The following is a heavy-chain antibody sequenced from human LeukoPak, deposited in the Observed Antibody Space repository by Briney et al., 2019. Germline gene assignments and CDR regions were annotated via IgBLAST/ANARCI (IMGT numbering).Heavy chain of an antibody. CDR3: ARDPPPANPAFDI. Sequence: GGSLRLSCVASGFTVSSYSMNWVRQAPGKGLELVSYISSGSRAASYADSVKGRFTISRDNAKNSLYLQMNSLRADDTAVYYCARDPPPANPAFDIWGQGTMVTVSS. CDR2: ISSGSRAA. D-gene: IGHD4/OR15-4a*01. CDR1: GFTVSSYS. J-gene: IGHJ3*02. V-gene: IGHV3-48*01.